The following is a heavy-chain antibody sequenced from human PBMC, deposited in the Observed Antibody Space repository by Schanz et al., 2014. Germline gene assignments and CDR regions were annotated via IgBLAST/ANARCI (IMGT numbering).Heavy chain of an antibody. CDR3: ARDGGEVVRGVIEGVNHYYYGMDV. CDR2: ISAYNGNT. D-gene: IGHD3-10*01. CDR1: RYTFNTYG. J-gene: IGHJ6*02. V-gene: IGHV1-18*01. Sequence: QGQLVQSGPEVKEPGASVKVSCEASRYTFNTYGLNWVRQAPGQGLEWMGWISAYNGNTNYAQKVQGRITLTTDTATSTAYMELRSLRSEDTAVYYCARDGGEVVRGVIEGVNHYYYGMDVWGQGTTXTVSS.